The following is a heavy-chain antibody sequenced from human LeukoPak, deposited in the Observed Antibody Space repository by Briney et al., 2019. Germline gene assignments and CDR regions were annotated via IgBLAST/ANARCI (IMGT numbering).Heavy chain of an antibody. CDR2: IYYSGGT. Sequence: SETLSLTCTVSGGSISSYYWSWIRQPPGKGLEWIGYIYYSGGTKYNPSLKSRVTISVDTSKNQFSLKLSSVTAADTAVYYCASGSAYVEWYFDLWGRGTLVTVSS. CDR3: ASGSAYVEWYFDL. D-gene: IGHD5-12*01. V-gene: IGHV4-59*01. CDR1: GGSISSYY. J-gene: IGHJ2*01.